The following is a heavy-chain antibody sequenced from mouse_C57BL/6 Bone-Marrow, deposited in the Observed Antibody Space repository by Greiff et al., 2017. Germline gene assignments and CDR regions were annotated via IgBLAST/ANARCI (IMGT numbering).Heavy chain of an antibody. CDR1: GFTFSSYA. D-gene: IGHD2-4*01. CDR3: ASYDSFAY. J-gene: IGHJ3*01. V-gene: IGHV5-4*03. Sequence: EVMLVESGGGLVKPGGSLKLSCAASGFTFSSYAMSWVRQTPEKRLEWVATISDGGSYTYYPDNVKGRFTISRDNAKNNLYLQMSHLKSEDTAMYYCASYDSFAYWGQGTLVTVSA. CDR2: ISDGGSYT.